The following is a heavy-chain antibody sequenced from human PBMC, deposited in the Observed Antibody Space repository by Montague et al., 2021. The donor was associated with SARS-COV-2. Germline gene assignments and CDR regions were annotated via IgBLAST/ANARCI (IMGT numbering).Heavy chain of an antibody. D-gene: IGHD3-10*01. Sequence: SLRLSCSASGFTFSDYAMTWVRQAPGKGLEWVSGSSGSDGGTHYADSVKGRFTISRDNSKNVLYLQMNSLRAEDTALYYCAKDSYYYGLGYGMDVWGQGTTVTVSS. CDR3: AKDSYYYGLGYGMDV. CDR2: SSGSDGGT. CDR1: GFTFSDYA. V-gene: IGHV3-23*01. J-gene: IGHJ6*02.